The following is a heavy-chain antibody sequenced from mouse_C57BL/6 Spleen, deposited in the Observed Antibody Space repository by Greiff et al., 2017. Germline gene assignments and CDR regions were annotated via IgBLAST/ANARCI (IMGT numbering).Heavy chain of an antibody. V-gene: IGHV1-64*01. J-gene: IGHJ2*01. Sequence: QVQLQQPGAELVKPGASVKLSCKASGYTFTSYWMHWVKQRPGQGLEWIGMIHPNSGSTNYNEKFKSKATLTVDKSSSTAYMQLSSLTSEDSAVYYCARGGDDYLYYFDYWGQGTTLTVSS. CDR3: ARGGDDYLYYFDY. CDR2: IHPNSGST. CDR1: GYTFTSYW. D-gene: IGHD2-4*01.